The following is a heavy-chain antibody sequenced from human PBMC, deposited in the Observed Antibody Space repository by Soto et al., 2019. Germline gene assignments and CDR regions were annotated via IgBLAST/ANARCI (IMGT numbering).Heavy chain of an antibody. CDR2: ISGSGGST. V-gene: IGHV3-23*01. CDR1: GFTFSSYA. D-gene: IGHD3-22*01. Sequence: EVQLLESGGGLVQPGGSLRLSCAASGFTFSSYAMSWVRQAPGKGLEWVSAISGSGGSTYYADSVKGRFTISRDNSKNTMCLQMNSLGAEDTAVYYCANAREAYYYDRSGYSGGCCCDYWGQGTLVTVYS. J-gene: IGHJ4*02. CDR3: ANAREAYYYDRSGYSGGCCCDY.